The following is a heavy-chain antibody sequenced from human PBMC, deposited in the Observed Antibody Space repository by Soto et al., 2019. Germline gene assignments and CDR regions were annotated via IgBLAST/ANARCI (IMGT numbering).Heavy chain of an antibody. J-gene: IGHJ6*02. CDR3: AKSILTGHEYYYGMDV. CDR1: GYSFTAYY. Sequence: ASVKVSCKASGYSFTAYYIHWVRQAPGQGLEWMGIINPSVGNTRYTQNFRGRVTMTRDTSTNSVYLELSSLRSDDTAVYYCAKSILTGHEYYYGMDVWGQGTTVTVS. D-gene: IGHD3-9*01. V-gene: IGHV1-46*01. CDR2: INPSVGNT.